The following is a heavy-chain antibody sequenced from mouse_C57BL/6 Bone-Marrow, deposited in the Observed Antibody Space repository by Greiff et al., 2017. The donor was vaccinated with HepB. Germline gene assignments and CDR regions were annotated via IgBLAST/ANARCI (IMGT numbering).Heavy chain of an antibody. CDR2: ISDGGSYT. Sequence: DVMLVESGGGLVKPGGSLKLSCAASGFTFSSYAMSWVRQTPEKRLEWVATISDGGSYTNYPDNVKGRFTISRDNAKNNLYLQMSHLKSEDTAMYYCARDRLLLDYWGQGTTLTVSS. CDR1: GFTFSSYA. CDR3: ARDRLLLDY. V-gene: IGHV5-4*01. J-gene: IGHJ2*01. D-gene: IGHD2-3*01.